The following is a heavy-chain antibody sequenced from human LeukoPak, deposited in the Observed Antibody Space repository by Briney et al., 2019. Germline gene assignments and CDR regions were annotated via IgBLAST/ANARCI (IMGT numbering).Heavy chain of an antibody. CDR1: AFTFSDYS. CDR2: ISGRSSTI. CDR3: ARDRLTSGSYFFDY. Sequence: GSLRLSCAASAFTFSDYSMNWVRQAPGKGLEWISYISGRSSTIYYADCVRGRFTISRDNAKNSMYPQMNSLRAEDTAVYYCARDRLTSGSYFFDYWGQGTLVTDS. J-gene: IGHJ4*02. D-gene: IGHD1-26*01. V-gene: IGHV3-48*01.